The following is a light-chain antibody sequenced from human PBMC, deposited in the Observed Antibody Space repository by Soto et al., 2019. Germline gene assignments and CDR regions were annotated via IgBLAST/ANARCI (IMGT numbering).Light chain of an antibody. Sequence: VLAQSPGTLSLSPGEGATLSCRASQRVASDLAWYLQKPGQPPRLLIYDASIRATGIPDRISGSGSERDFTLTISSLEAEDFALYYCQQRSKWPVTFGGGTKVDIK. V-gene: IGKV3-11*02. J-gene: IGKJ4*01. CDR2: DAS. CDR1: QRVASD. CDR3: QQRSKWPVT.